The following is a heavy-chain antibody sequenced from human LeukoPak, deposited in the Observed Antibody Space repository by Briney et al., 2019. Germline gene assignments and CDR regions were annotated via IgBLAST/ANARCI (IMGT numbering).Heavy chain of an antibody. V-gene: IGHV3-48*01. Sequence: GGSLRLSCAASGFTFSSYSMNWVRQAPGKGLEWVSYIGSSSGNTKYADSVKGRFTISGDKDKNSVYLQMNSLRVEDTAVYYCARHTKYAFDNWRQGTLLPVS. CDR2: IGSSSGNT. D-gene: IGHD2-2*01. CDR1: GFTFSSYS. J-gene: IGHJ4*02. CDR3: ARHTKYAFDN.